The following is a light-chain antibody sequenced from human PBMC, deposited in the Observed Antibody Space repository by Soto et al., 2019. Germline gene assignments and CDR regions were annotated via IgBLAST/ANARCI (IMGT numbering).Light chain of an antibody. CDR1: QSVSNNY. CDR3: QQFGSAPWT. Sequence: EIVLTQSPGTLSLSPGERVTISCRASQSVSNNYLAWYQQKPGQAPRLLIYAASNRARGIPDRFGGSVSGTYFTLTVRRLESEDCGVYYCQQFGSAPWTFGQGTKVE. V-gene: IGKV3-20*01. J-gene: IGKJ1*01. CDR2: AAS.